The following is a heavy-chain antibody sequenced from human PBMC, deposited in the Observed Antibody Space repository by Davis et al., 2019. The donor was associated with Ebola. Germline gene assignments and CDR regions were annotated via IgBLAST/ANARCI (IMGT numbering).Heavy chain of an antibody. Sequence: AASVKVSCKASGYTFTSYGISWVRQAPGQGLEWMGRIIPILGIANYAQKFQGRVTMTRNTSISTAYMELSSLRSDDTAVYYCARAIWGSGADYWGQGTLVTVSS. CDR1: GYTFTSYG. J-gene: IGHJ4*02. CDR2: IIPILGIA. V-gene: IGHV1-18*04. CDR3: ARAIWGSGADY. D-gene: IGHD3-16*01.